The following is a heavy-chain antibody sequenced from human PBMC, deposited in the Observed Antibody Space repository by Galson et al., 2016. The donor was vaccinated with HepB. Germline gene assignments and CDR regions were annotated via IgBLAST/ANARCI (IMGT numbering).Heavy chain of an antibody. D-gene: IGHD5-12*01. V-gene: IGHV4-34*01. CDR3: ARGRGGYVRY. CDR2: INHSGTT. CDR1: GGSFSGYY. Sequence: SETLSPTCAVYGGSFSGYYWSWIRQPPGKGLEWIGEINHSGTTNYNPSLKSRVTISVDTSRNQFSLKLSSVTAADTAVYSCARGRGGYVRYWGQGTLVTVSS. J-gene: IGHJ4*02.